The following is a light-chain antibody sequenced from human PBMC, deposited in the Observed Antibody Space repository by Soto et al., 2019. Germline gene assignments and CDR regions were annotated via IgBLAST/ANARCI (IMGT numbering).Light chain of an antibody. CDR2: KVS. J-gene: IGKJ3*01. CDR1: QSLVSSDGNTY. CDR3: MQAAQWPRT. V-gene: IGKV2-30*01. Sequence: DVVMTQSPLSLPATLGQPASISCRSSQSLVSSDGNTYSNWFHQRPGQSPRRLIYKVSNRGSGVPDRFSGSGSGTEFTLTIVRVEAEYACVYYCMQAAQWPRTFGPGTKVDI.